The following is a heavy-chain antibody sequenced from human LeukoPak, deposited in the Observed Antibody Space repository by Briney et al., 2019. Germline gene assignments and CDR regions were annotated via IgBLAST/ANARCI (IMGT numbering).Heavy chain of an antibody. CDR3: PAGRPYSLLDY. CDR1: GSSLTELS. V-gene: IGHV1-24*01. Sequence: GASVKLSCTVSGSSLTELSLYWVRQAPGKGLEWMGGFDVIDAKTFYAQKFQGRVTMTEDSSTDTAYMELSSLRSDDTAFYYCPAGRPYSLLDYWGQGTLLTVSS. J-gene: IGHJ4*02. CDR2: FDVIDAKT. D-gene: IGHD5-18*01.